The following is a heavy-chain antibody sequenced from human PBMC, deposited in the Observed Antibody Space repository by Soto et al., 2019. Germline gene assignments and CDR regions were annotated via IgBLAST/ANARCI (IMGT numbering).Heavy chain of an antibody. CDR1: GYTFTSYE. CDR3: ARGIKYGDYSRWFDT. Sequence: QVQLVQSGAEVKKPGASVKVSCKASGYTFTSYEINWVRQATGQGFEYLGWMNPNSGNTGYVKKFQGRVTMTRDTSMSTAYMQPSSLQSEDTAVYYCARGIKYGDYSRWFDTWGPGTLVTVSS. CDR2: MNPNSGNT. D-gene: IGHD4-17*01. J-gene: IGHJ5*02. V-gene: IGHV1-8*01.